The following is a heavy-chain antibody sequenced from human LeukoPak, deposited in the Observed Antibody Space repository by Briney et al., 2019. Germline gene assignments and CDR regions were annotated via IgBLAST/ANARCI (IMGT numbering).Heavy chain of an antibody. Sequence: SVTVPYKASGGTFSSYAISGVRQAPGKGREGMGRIIPILGIANYAQKFQATVTITPHKSTTTSYMELSTPTSEDTAVYYCASHKNWGILFDPWGQGTLVTVSS. CDR2: IIPILGIA. CDR1: GGTFSSYA. J-gene: IGHJ5*02. D-gene: IGHD3-16*01. CDR3: ASHKNWGILFDP. V-gene: IGHV1-69*04.